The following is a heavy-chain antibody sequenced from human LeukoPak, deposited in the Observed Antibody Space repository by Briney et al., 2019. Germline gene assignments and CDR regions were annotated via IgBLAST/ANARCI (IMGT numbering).Heavy chain of an antibody. Sequence: SETLSLTCAVYGGSFSGYYWNWIRQPPGKGLEWIGEINHSGSTNYNPSLKSRVTISVDTSKNQFSLKLSSATAADTAVYYCARRGKYGSGSYHYWGQGTLVTVSS. V-gene: IGHV4-34*01. CDR3: ARRGKYGSGSYHY. CDR1: GGSFSGYY. J-gene: IGHJ4*02. D-gene: IGHD3-10*01. CDR2: INHSGST.